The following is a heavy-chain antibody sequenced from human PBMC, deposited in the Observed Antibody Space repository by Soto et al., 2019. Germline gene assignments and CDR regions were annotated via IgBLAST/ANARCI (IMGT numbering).Heavy chain of an antibody. CDR2: ISSKSNTI. CDR1: GFTFSTYS. V-gene: IGHV3-48*01. J-gene: IGHJ4*02. Sequence: GGSLRLSCAASGFTFSTYSMNWVRQAPGKGLEWVSYISSKSNTIYYADSVKGRFTISRDNAKNSLYLQMNSLRAEDTAVYYCARESGWYIDYWGQGTLVTVSS. CDR3: ARESGWYIDY. D-gene: IGHD6-19*01.